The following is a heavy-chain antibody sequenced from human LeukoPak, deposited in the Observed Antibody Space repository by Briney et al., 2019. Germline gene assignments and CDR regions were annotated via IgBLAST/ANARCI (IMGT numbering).Heavy chain of an antibody. CDR1: GFTFSNAW. CDR2: IKSKTDGGTT. V-gene: IGHV3-15*01. CDR3: AKDQGGTMVRGVIIPIDY. D-gene: IGHD3-10*01. Sequence: GGSLRLSCAASGFTFSNAWMSWVRQAPGKGLEWVGRIKSKTDGGTTDYAAPVKGRFTISRDDSKNTLYLQMNSLRAEDTAVYYCAKDQGGTMVRGVIIPIDYWGQGTLVTVSS. J-gene: IGHJ4*02.